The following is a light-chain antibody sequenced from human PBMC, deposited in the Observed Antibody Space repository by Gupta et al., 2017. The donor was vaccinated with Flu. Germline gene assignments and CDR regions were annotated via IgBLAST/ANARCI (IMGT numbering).Light chain of an antibody. CDR3: QQANVFPYT. CDR2: AAS. Sequence: DIEMTHSTSSVSASVGDRVTITRRASQDGTYWLDWYQQKPGKAPKLLIFAASTLQTGVPSRFSGSGSGTDFTLTISSLQAEDFATYYCQQANVFPYTFGQGTKLEIK. V-gene: IGKV1-12*01. CDR1: QDGTYW. J-gene: IGKJ2*01.